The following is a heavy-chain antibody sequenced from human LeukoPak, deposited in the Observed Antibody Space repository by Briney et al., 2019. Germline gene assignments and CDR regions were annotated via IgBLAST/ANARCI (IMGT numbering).Heavy chain of an antibody. J-gene: IGHJ4*02. CDR3: ARDLHYEVGGLDY. Sequence: GGSLRLSCAASGFTFSSFGMHWVRQAPGKGLEWVAVIWYDGSNKYYADSVKGRFTISRDNSKNTLYLQMNSLRAEDTAVYYCARDLHYEVGGLDYWGQGTLVTVSS. CDR1: GFTFSSFG. CDR2: IWYDGSNK. V-gene: IGHV3-33*08. D-gene: IGHD4-17*01.